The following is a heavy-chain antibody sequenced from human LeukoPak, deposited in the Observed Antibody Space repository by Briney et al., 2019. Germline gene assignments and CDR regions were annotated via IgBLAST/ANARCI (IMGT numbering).Heavy chain of an antibody. D-gene: IGHD6-13*01. CDR3: ARGPIDFRSNWYSNILYRYYYYGMDV. J-gene: IGHJ6*02. V-gene: IGHV4-4*07. CDR1: GGSISSYY. CDR2: IYTSGST. Sequence: SETLSLTCTVSGGSISSYYWSWIRQPAGKGLEWIGRIYTSGSTNYNPSLKSRVTMSVDTSKNQFSLKLSSVTAADTAVYYCARGPIDFRSNWYSNILYRYYYYGMDVWGQGTTVTVSS.